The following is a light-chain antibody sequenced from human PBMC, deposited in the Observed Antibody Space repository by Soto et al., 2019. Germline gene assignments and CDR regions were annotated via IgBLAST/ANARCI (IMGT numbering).Light chain of an antibody. V-gene: IGKV3-15*01. CDR2: GAS. Sequence: EIVMTQSPATLSVSPGERATLSCRASQSVSSNVAWYQQKPGQAPRLLIYGASTRATGIPARFSGSGSGTEFTLTISSLQSADFAVYYCQQYNNWPYSFGQGTKLVIK. J-gene: IGKJ2*01. CDR3: QQYNNWPYS. CDR1: QSVSSN.